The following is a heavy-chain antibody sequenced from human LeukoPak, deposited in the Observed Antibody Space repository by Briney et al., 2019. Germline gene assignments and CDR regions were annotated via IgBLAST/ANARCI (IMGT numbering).Heavy chain of an antibody. V-gene: IGHV1-18*01. CDR1: GYIFTGYG. Sequence: ASVKVSCKASGYIFTGYGLSWVRQAPGQGLEWMGWISGYNGYTNYAQKVQDRVTMTTDTSTSTAYMELRSLRTDDTAVYYCARDSVYLRSGGSRLGGWFDPWGQGTLVTVSS. CDR3: ARDSVYLRSGGSRLGGWFDP. D-gene: IGHD2-15*01. J-gene: IGHJ5*02. CDR2: ISGYNGYT.